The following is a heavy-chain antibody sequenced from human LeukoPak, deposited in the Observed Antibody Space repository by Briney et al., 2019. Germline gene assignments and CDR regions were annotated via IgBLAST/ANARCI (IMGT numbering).Heavy chain of an antibody. Sequence: ASVKVSCKASGGTFSSYAMSWVRQAPGKGLEWVSAISGSGGSTYYADSVKGRFTISRDNSKNTLYLQMNSLRAEDTAVYYCAKGIRVVTHWGQGTLVTVSS. D-gene: IGHD3-3*01. J-gene: IGHJ4*02. CDR1: GGTFSSYA. V-gene: IGHV3-23*01. CDR3: AKGIRVVTH. CDR2: ISGSGGST.